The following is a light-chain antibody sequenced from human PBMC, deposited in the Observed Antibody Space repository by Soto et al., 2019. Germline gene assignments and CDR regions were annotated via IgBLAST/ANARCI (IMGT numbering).Light chain of an antibody. CDR3: QSYDSGLSASRV. CDR1: SSHNGGGYY. CDR2: WNS. Sequence: SVLTQPPPLSGAPGQRVTTSCPGGSSHNGGGYYVHWYQQLPGTAPKLLPSWNSNRPPGGPDRFPGSTAGPPRSPAPPRLQVEDGADYYSQSYDSGLSASRVFGTGTKVTVL. V-gene: IGLV1-40*01. J-gene: IGLJ1*01.